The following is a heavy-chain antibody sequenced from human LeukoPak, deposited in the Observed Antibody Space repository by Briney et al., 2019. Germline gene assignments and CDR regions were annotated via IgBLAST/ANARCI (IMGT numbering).Heavy chain of an antibody. D-gene: IGHD2-15*01. CDR1: GYTFTSYA. J-gene: IGHJ5*02. CDR3: ARVTVAAYSRWFDP. Sequence: ASVKVSCKAAGYTFTSYAMNWVRQAPGPGLEWMGWINTNTRNTTYAQAFTGRFVFSLDTSVSTAYLHISSLKGEDTAVYYCARVTVAAYSRWFDPWGQRTLVTVSS. V-gene: IGHV7-4-1*02. CDR2: INTNTRNT.